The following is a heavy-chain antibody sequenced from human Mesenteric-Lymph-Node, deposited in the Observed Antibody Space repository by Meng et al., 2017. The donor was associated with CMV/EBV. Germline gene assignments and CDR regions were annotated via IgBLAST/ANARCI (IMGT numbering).Heavy chain of an antibody. CDR3: ARDCSSTNCYRGGFDP. J-gene: IGHJ5*02. D-gene: IGHD2-2*02. CDR2: IKQDGSEK. CDR1: GFTFSSYW. V-gene: IGHV3-7*01. Sequence: GGSLRLSCGASGFTFSSYWMTWVRQAPGKGLEWVANIKQDGSEKYYVDSVKGRFTISRDNAKNSLYLQMNSLRAEDTAVYYCARDCSSTNCYRGGFDPWGQGTLVNVSS.